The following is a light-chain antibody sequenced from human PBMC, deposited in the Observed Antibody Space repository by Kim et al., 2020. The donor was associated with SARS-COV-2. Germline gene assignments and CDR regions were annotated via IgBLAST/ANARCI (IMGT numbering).Light chain of an antibody. J-gene: IGLJ1*01. CDR1: NIGSKS. V-gene: IGLV3-21*04. CDR2: YDS. Sequence: PGKTARMTCGRTNIGSKSVHWYQHKPGQAPVLVIYYDSDRPSGSPERFSGSNSGNTATLTISRVEAGDEADYYCQVWGSSSDLSYVFGTGTKVTVL. CDR3: QVWGSSSDLSYV.